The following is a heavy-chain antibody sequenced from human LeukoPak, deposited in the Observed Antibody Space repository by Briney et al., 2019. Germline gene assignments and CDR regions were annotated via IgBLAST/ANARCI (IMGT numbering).Heavy chain of an antibody. CDR2: IYTSGST. CDR3: ARVSYYYGSSGYLYYFDY. D-gene: IGHD3-22*01. J-gene: IGHJ4*02. Sequence: SETLSLTCTVSGGSISSGSYYWSWIRQPAGKGLEWIGRIYTSGSTNYNPSLKSRVTISVDTSKNQFSLKLSSVTAADTAVYYCARVSYYYGSSGYLYYFDYWGQGTLVTVSS. V-gene: IGHV4-61*02. CDR1: GGSISSGSYY.